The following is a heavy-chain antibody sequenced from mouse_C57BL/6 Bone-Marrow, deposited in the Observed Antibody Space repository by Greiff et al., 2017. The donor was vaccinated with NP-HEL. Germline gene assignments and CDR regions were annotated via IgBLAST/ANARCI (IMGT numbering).Heavy chain of an antibody. CDR1: GFTFSSYG. Sequence: EVKVVESGGDLVKPGGSLKLSCAASGFTFSSYGMSWVRQTPDKRLEWVATISSGGSYTYYPDSVKGRFTISRDNAKNTLYLQMSSLKSEDTAMYYCASPYDYDVACFAYWGQGTLVTVSA. J-gene: IGHJ3*01. CDR3: ASPYDYDVACFAY. CDR2: ISSGGSYT. V-gene: IGHV5-6*01. D-gene: IGHD2-4*01.